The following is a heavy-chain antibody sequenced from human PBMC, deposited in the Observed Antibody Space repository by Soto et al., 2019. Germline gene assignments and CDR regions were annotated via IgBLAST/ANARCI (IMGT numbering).Heavy chain of an antibody. CDR3: ARDDYYGSGSYSP. CDR1: GGTFSSST. V-gene: IGHV1-69*08. CDR2: IIPILGIA. D-gene: IGHD3-10*01. Sequence: QVQLVQSGAEVKKPGSSVKVSCKASGGTFSSSTISWVRQAPGQGLEWMGRIIPILGIANYAQKFQGRVTITAVESPSTAYRELSSLRSEDTAVDYCARDDYYGSGSYSPWGQGTLVTVTS. J-gene: IGHJ5*02.